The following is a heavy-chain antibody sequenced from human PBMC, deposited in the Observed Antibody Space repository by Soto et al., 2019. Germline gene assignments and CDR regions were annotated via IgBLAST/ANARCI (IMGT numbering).Heavy chain of an antibody. J-gene: IGHJ5*02. CDR1: GGTFSNYA. CDR2: IIPIFGTT. V-gene: IGHV1-69*15. Sequence: QVHLVQSGAEVKKPGSSVNVSCKASGGTFSNYAITWVRQAPGQGLEWVGRIIPIFGTTNVSQKFQSRVTVPADESTSTAYMELSGLRSVDTAVYYCAKDGGADGYFGNWLDPWGQGTLVTVSS. D-gene: IGHD5-12*01. CDR3: AKDGGADGYFGNWLDP.